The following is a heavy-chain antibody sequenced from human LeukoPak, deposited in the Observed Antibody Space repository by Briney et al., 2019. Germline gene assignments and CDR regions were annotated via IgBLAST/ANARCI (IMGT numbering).Heavy chain of an antibody. CDR2: IYPGDSAT. CDR3: ARQFCSGGACYGDY. CDR1: GYSFTSYW. V-gene: IGHV5-51*01. D-gene: IGHD2-15*01. Sequence: PGESLKISCKGSGYSFTSYWVGWVRQMPGKGLEWMGIIYPGDSATRYSPSFQGQVTISADKSISTAYLQWSSLKASDTATYYCARQFCSGGACYGDYWGQGTLVTVSS. J-gene: IGHJ4*02.